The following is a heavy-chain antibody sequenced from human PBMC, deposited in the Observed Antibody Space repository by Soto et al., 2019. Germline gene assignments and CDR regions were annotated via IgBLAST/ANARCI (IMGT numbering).Heavy chain of an antibody. J-gene: IGHJ4*02. Sequence: QVQLQESGPGLVKPSGTLSLTCAVSGDSVSSTYYWCWVRQPPGKGLGWIGEVFHTGTTSYNPSLRSRVTISMDKSINQFSLDLSSVTAADTAVYYCARRAGWYAVHSWGPGTLVIVSS. CDR1: GDSVSSTYY. CDR2: VFHTGTT. CDR3: ARRAGWYAVHS. D-gene: IGHD6-19*01. V-gene: IGHV4-4*02.